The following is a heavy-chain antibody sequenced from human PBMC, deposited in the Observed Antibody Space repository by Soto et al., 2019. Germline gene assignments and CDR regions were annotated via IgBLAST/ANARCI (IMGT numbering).Heavy chain of an antibody. CDR2: ICPGYSNI. V-gene: IGHV5-51*01. CDR1: GYIFTDHC. Sequence: EVQVVQSGAEVKEPGESLKISCRGSGYIFTDHCIVWLRQIAGKGLQWVGIICPGYSNIIYSPSVQGHVTISADMSISTAYLQSSSLKASDTAIYYCARRHYCRGDCTINPANSYGIDVWGQGTTVTVPS. D-gene: IGHD2-21*02. J-gene: IGHJ6*02. CDR3: ARRHYCRGDCTINPANSYGIDV.